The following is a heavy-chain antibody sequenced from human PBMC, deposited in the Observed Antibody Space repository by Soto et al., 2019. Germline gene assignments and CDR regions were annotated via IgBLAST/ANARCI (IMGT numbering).Heavy chain of an antibody. CDR2: TRNKANSHTT. D-gene: IGHD6-19*01. V-gene: IGHV3-72*01. Sequence: PGGSLRISCAASGFIFSDHYMDWVRQAPGKGLEWVGRTRNKANSHTTEYAASVKGRFTVSRDDSKNSLYLQMNSLKTEDTAVYYCAGVRLSSGWFPFDYWGQGTLVTVSS. CDR1: GFIFSDHY. J-gene: IGHJ4*02. CDR3: AGVRLSSGWFPFDY.